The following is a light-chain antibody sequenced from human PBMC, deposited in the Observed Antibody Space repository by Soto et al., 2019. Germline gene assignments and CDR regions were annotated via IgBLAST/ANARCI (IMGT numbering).Light chain of an antibody. Sequence: DVVLTQSPDSLALSLGETATITCKTTQSALFSASNKNYIAWYQRRPGQPLKLLFYWASTRASGVPERFSGSGSVTDFTLTITILQPDDAAIYDAQQYFSIPMFTFAQGTNLQIK. CDR2: WAS. V-gene: IGKV4-1*01. CDR1: QSALFSASNKNY. J-gene: IGKJ2*01. CDR3: QQYFSIPMFT.